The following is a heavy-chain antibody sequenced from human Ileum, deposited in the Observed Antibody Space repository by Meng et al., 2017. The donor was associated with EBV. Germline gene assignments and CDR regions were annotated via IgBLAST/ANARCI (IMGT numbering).Heavy chain of an antibody. D-gene: IGHD6-13*01. Sequence: QITLKESSPTVVQPPQTLTLTCTVSGFSLSTSGVGVGWIRQPPGKALEWLAMIYGQGDKHYSPSLTSRLTITKDTSKNQVVLTMTNMDSVDTATYYCALRPRQLLRGWFDSWGQGALVTVSS. V-gene: IGHV2-5*01. CDR1: GFSLSTSGVG. CDR2: IYGQGDK. J-gene: IGHJ5*01. CDR3: ALRPRQLLRGWFDS.